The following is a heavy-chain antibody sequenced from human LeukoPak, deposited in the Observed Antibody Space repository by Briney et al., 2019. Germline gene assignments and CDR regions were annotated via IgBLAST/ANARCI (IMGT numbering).Heavy chain of an antibody. J-gene: IGHJ4*02. Sequence: PGGSLRLSCAASGFTFSNHAMSWVRQAPGKGLQWVSAINSGGVAIYYADSVKGRFTISRDNSKNTLYLQMNSLRAEDTAVYYCAKDGFDYYDSSGYYYFNYWGQGTLVTVSS. D-gene: IGHD3-22*01. CDR3: AKDGFDYYDSSGYYYFNY. CDR1: GFTFSNHA. CDR2: INSGGVAI. V-gene: IGHV3-23*01.